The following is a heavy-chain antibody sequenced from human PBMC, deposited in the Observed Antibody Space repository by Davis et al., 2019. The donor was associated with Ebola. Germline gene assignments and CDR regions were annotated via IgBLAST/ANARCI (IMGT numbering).Heavy chain of an antibody. CDR3: ARVVFVAGATPTWYFDL. D-gene: IGHD2-15*01. CDR2: IYHSGRA. J-gene: IGHJ2*01. V-gene: IGHV4-39*07. CDR1: GGSISSSSYY. Sequence: MPSETLSLTCTVSGGSISSSSYYWGWIRQPPGKGLEWIGSIYHSGRANYNPSLKSRVTISVDTSKNQFSLRLSSVTAADTAVYYCARVVFVAGATPTWYFDLWGRGTLVTVSP.